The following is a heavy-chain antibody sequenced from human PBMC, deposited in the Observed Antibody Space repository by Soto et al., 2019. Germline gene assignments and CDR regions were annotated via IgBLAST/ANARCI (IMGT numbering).Heavy chain of an antibody. V-gene: IGHV4-39*01. CDR1: GGTTSSSNYY. J-gene: IGHJ6*02. CDR3: VRIEDTTSSAYYDYGGDV. Sequence: SEDLPLTCTVSGGTTSSSNYYWGWVRQPPGKGLEWIGNVYYSGSTYYSPSLKSRVTISIDTPKNQFSLRLRSVTAADTAVYYCVRIEDTTSSAYYDYGGDVWDQGTTVTVS. D-gene: IGHD6-6*01. CDR2: VYYSGST.